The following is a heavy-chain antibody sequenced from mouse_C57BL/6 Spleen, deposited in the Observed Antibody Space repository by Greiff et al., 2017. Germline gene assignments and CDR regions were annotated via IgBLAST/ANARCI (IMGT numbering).Heavy chain of an antibody. CDR2: ISSGGDYI. Sequence: EVMLVESGEGLVKPGGSLKLSCAASGFTFSSYAMSWVRQTPEKRLEWVAYISSGGDYIYYADTVKGRFTVSRDNARNTLYLQMSSLKSEDTAMYYCTRGYGSSYYFDYWGQGTTLTVSS. CDR1: GFTFSSYA. D-gene: IGHD1-1*01. CDR3: TRGYGSSYYFDY. J-gene: IGHJ2*01. V-gene: IGHV5-9-1*02.